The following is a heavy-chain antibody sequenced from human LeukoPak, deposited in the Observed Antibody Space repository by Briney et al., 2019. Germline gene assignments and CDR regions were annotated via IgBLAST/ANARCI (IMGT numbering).Heavy chain of an antibody. CDR3: ERDAAWSGYYDAFDI. CDR1: GFTFSRYA. Sequence: GGSLRLSCTASGFTFSRYAMNRVRQAPGKGLEWVSYISTSISTIYYADSVKGRFTISRDNAKNSLYLQMNSLRAEDTAVYYCERDAAWSGYYDAFDIWGEGTMVTVSS. J-gene: IGHJ3*02. CDR2: ISTSISTI. D-gene: IGHD3-3*01. V-gene: IGHV3-48*01.